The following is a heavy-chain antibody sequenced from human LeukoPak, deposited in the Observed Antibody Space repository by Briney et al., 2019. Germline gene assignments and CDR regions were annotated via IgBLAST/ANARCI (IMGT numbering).Heavy chain of an antibody. CDR2: INTNTGNP. Sequence: VASVKVSCKASGYTFNSFTINWVRQAPGQGLEWMGWINTNTGNPTYAQGFTGRFVFSLDTSVNTAYLQISSLKAEDTAVYYCARVRRYGGITWEFDPWGQGTLVTVSS. J-gene: IGHJ5*02. V-gene: IGHV7-4-1*02. D-gene: IGHD3-16*01. CDR3: ARVRRYGGITWEFDP. CDR1: GYTFNSFT.